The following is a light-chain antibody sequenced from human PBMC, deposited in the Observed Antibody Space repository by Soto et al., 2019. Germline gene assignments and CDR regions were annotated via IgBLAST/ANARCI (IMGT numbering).Light chain of an antibody. CDR3: QQYNNWPGT. Sequence: EIVLTQSPATLSLSPGERATLSCRASQSVSSYLAWYQQKPGQAPRLLIYGASSRATGIPTRFSGSGSGTEFTLTIDSLQSEDFAIYFCQQYNNWPGTFGGGTKVDIK. CDR1: QSVSSY. V-gene: IGKV3-15*01. J-gene: IGKJ4*01. CDR2: GAS.